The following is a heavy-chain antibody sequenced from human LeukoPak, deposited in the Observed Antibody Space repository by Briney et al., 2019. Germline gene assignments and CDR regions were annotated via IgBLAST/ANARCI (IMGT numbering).Heavy chain of an antibody. Sequence: ASVKVSCKASGYTFTSYGISWVRQAPGQGLEWMGWISAYNGNTNYAQKLQGRVTMTTDTSTSTAYMELRSLRSEDTAVYYCATALGATSSPPVKAFDIWGQGTMVTVSS. V-gene: IGHV1-18*01. CDR1: GYTFTSYG. CDR2: ISAYNGNT. J-gene: IGHJ3*02. CDR3: ATALGATSSPPVKAFDI. D-gene: IGHD1-26*01.